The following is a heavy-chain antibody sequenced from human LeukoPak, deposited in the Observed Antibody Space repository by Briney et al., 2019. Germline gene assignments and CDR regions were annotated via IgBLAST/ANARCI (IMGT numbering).Heavy chain of an antibody. CDR3: ARHRPGGYCSSISCRLSFWFDP. V-gene: IGHV1-69*05. CDR1: GGTFSSYA. J-gene: IGHJ5*02. CDR2: IIPIFGTA. Sequence: SVKVSCKASGGTFSSYAISWVRQAPGQGLEWMGGIIPIFGTANCAQKFQGRVTITTDESTSTAYMELSSLRSEDTAVYYCARHRPGGYCSSISCRLSFWFDPWGQGTLVTVSS. D-gene: IGHD2-2*01.